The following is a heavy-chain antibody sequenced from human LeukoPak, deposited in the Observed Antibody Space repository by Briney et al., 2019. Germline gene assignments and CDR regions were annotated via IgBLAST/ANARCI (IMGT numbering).Heavy chain of an antibody. CDR1: GASINGYF. CDR2: VSHTGGT. Sequence: SETLSLTCSVSGASINGYFWNWVRQTPERGLEWIGYVSHTGGTTNNPTLKSPVSITIGTSKRQIPLSMTSVTAADSALYYCARDRRGSYYTFDVWGPGTIVSVS. CDR3: ARDRRGSYYTFDV. V-gene: IGHV4-59*01. J-gene: IGHJ3*01. D-gene: IGHD1-26*01.